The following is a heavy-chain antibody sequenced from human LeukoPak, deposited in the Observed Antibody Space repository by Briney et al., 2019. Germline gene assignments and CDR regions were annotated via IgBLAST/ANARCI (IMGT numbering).Heavy chain of an antibody. D-gene: IGHD2-8*02. CDR3: ARAAQFRYCDAFDI. J-gene: IGHJ3*02. CDR1: GGSFSDYY. V-gene: IGHV4-34*01. Sequence: TSETLSLTCAVYGGSFSDYYWSWIRQPPGKGLEWIGEISHSGSTNYNPSLKSRVTISVDTSKNQFSLKLSSVTAADTAVYYCARAAQFRYCDAFDIWGQGTMVTVSS. CDR2: ISHSGST.